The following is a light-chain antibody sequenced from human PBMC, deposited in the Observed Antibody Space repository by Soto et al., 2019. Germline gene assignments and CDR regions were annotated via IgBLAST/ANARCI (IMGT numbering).Light chain of an antibody. CDR2: MVS. CDR1: SSDVGNYNY. J-gene: IGLJ1*01. Sequence: SVLTQPASVSGSPGQSITISCTGTSSDVGNYNYVSWYQQYPGRVPKLLIYMVSNRPSGVSNRFSGSKSGNTASLTISGLQAEDEADYYCSSYTSSSTPYVFGTGTKVTVL. CDR3: SSYTSSSTPYV. V-gene: IGLV2-14*01.